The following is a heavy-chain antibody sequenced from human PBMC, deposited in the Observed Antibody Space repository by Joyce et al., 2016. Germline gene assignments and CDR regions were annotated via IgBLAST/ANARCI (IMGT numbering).Heavy chain of an antibody. D-gene: IGHD1-26*01. Sequence: EVQLVQSGAELKKPGESLKISCEASGYYFISYWIGWVRRMPGKGLEGMGIIYPGGSNPRYGPSFEGQVTISADKSINTAYFEWSSLKASDTAIYYCVRQVVGDKDYWGQGTLVTVSS. CDR2: IYPGGSNP. CDR3: VRQVVGDKDY. J-gene: IGHJ4*02. V-gene: IGHV5-51*01. CDR1: GYYFISYW.